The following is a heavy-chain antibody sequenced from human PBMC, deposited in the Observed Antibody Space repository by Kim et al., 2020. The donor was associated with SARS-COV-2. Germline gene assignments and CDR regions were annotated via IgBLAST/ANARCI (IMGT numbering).Heavy chain of an antibody. CDR3: ARLKEGAVAGTDYYYGMDV. J-gene: IGHJ6*02. CDR2: ISGGDNYR. V-gene: IGHV3-11*03. Sequence: GGSLRLSCAASGFSFSDYYMSWIRQAPGKGLEWVSYISGGDNYRDYIDSVKGRFTISRDNGKNSLSLQMNSLRAEDTAVYYCARLKEGAVAGTDYYYGMDVWGRGTTVTVSS. D-gene: IGHD6-19*01. CDR1: GFSFSDYY.